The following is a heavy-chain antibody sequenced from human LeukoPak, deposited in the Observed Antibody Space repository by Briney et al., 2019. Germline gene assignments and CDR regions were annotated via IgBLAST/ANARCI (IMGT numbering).Heavy chain of an antibody. D-gene: IGHD3-22*01. V-gene: IGHV1-24*01. CDR1: GYTLTEFS. CDR2: FDPEDGET. CDR3: ARDGDYDSSGYPDY. J-gene: IGHJ4*02. Sequence: ASVTVSCKVFGYTLTEFSMHWVRQAPGKGLEWMGGFDPEDGETIYAQELQGRVTMTKDTSTSTAYMELRSLRSDDTAVYYCARDGDYDSSGYPDYWGQGTLVTVSS.